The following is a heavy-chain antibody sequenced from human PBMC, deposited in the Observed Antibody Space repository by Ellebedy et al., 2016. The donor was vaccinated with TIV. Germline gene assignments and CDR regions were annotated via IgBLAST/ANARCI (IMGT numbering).Heavy chain of an antibody. CDR1: GFTFSDSW. V-gene: IGHV3-74*03. J-gene: IGHJ3*02. CDR3: TRKGILPYAFDI. Sequence: GESLKISCAGSGFTFSDSWIHWVRQPPGKGSMWVSRVNTDGSNTTYADSVKGRFTISRDNAKNTVYLQMNTLRAKDTALYYCTRKGILPYAFDIWGQGTVVTVSS. CDR2: VNTDGSNT. D-gene: IGHD6-13*01.